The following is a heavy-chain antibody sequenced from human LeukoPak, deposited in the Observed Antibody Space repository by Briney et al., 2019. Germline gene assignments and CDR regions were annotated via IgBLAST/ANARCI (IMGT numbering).Heavy chain of an antibody. CDR1: GYTFTSYG. J-gene: IGHJ4*02. CDR3: ARDPGSGSDRFAY. D-gene: IGHD1-26*01. Sequence: ASVKFSCKASGYTFTSYGISWVRQAPGQGLEWMGWISAYSGNTKYAQRLQGRVTMTTDTSTSTAYMELTSLRSDDTAVYYCARDPGSGSDRFAYWGQGTLVTDSS. CDR2: ISAYSGNT. V-gene: IGHV1-18*01.